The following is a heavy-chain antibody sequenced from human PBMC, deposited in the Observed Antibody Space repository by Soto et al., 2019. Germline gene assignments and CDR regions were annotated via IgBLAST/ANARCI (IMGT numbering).Heavy chain of an antibody. CDR1: GFTLSSYL. CDR3: GRVPAAAAGIGIDH. V-gene: IGHV3-74*01. Sequence: GGSLRLSCAASGFTLSSYLMHWVRQAPGKGLVWVARIHDDGSITNYADSVKGRFTISRDNAKNTLYLQMNSLRAEDTAVYYCGRVPAAAAGIGIDHWGQGILVTVYS. CDR2: IHDDGSIT. D-gene: IGHD6-13*01. J-gene: IGHJ4*02.